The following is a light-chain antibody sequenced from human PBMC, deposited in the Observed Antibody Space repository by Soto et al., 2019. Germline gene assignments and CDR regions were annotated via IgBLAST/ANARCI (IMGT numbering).Light chain of an antibody. V-gene: IGKV4-1*01. Sequence: DIVMTQSPDSPAVSLGERATINCKSSQSVLYSSNNKNYLAWYQQKPGQPPKLLIYWASTRESGVPDRFSGSGSGTDFTLTISSMPAADVAVYYCQQYYSTPRTFGQGTKVDI. J-gene: IGKJ1*01. CDR3: QQYYSTPRT. CDR1: QSVLYSSNNKNY. CDR2: WAS.